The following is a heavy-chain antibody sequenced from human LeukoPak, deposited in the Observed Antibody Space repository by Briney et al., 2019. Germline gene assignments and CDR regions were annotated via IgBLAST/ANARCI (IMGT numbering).Heavy chain of an antibody. J-gene: IGHJ4*02. V-gene: IGHV3-53*01. Sequence: GGSLRLSCAASGFTFSSYGMNWVRQAPGKGLEWVSVIYSGGSTYYADSVKGRFTISRDNSKNTLYLQMNSLRAEDTAVYYCARDPTCAHWGQGTLVTVSS. CDR2: IYSGGST. CDR1: GFTFSSYG. CDR3: ARDPTCAH.